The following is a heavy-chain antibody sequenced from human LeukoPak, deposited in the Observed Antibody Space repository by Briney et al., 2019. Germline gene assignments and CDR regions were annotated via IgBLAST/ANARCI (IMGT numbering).Heavy chain of an antibody. J-gene: IGHJ3*02. V-gene: IGHV3-23*01. Sequence: GGSLRLSCAASGFTFSSYAMSWVRQAPGKGLEWVSGISGGGDGTYYADSVKGRFTISRDNSKNTLYLQMNSLRAEDTAVYYCAKRVSAAATGRAFDIWGQGTMVTVSS. D-gene: IGHD2-2*01. CDR1: GFTFSSYA. CDR3: AKRVSAAATGRAFDI. CDR2: ISGGGDGT.